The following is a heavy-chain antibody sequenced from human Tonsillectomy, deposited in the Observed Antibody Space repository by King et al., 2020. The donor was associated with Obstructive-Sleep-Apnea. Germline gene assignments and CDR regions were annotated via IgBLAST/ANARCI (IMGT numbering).Heavy chain of an antibody. Sequence: VQLQESGPGLVKTSETLSLTCTVSGGSINNSYWSWIRQPPGKGLVWIGFIYYNGSTTYNPSLKSRVSMSVDTSKNQFSLKLRSVTAADTAVYYCAREGGISGNYWGQGNLVTVSS. J-gene: IGHJ4*02. D-gene: IGHD5-12*01. CDR3: AREGGISGNY. CDR1: GGSINNSY. CDR2: IYYNGST. V-gene: IGHV4-59*01.